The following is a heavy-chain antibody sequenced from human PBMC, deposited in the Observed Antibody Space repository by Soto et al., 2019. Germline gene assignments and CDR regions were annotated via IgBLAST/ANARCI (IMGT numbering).Heavy chain of an antibody. V-gene: IGHV3-33*01. J-gene: IGHJ3*02. CDR2: IWYDGSNK. CDR1: GFTFSSYG. CDR3: ARQNLDAFDI. Sequence: QVQLVESGGGVVQPGRSLRLSCAASGFTFSSYGMHWVRQAPGKGLEWVAVIWYDGSNKYYADSVKGRFTISRDNSKNTRYLQMNSLRAEDTAVYYWARQNLDAFDIWGQGTMVTVSS.